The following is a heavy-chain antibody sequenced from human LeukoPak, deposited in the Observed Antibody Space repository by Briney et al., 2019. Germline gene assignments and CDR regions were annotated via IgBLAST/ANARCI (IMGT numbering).Heavy chain of an antibody. D-gene: IGHD2/OR15-2a*01. V-gene: IGHV3-72*01. J-gene: IGHJ4*02. CDR2: TRNKANSYTT. CDR1: GFTLSDHY. Sequence: PGGSLRLSCAASGFTLSDHYMDWVRQAAGKGREWVGRTRNKANSYTTQYAASVKGRFTISRDDPKSSLSLQMDSLKIEDTAVYYCAKTLYVSGRYYFDYWGQGALVTVSS. CDR3: AKTLYVSGRYYFDY.